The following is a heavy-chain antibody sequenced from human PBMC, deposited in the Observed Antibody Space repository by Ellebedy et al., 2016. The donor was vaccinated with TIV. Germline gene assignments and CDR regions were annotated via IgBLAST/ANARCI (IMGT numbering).Heavy chain of an antibody. CDR1: GFTFSSYA. Sequence: GESLKISCAASGFTFSSYAMSWVRQAPGKGLEWVSAISGSGASTYYADSVKGRFTISRDNSKNTLFLQMNSLRAEDTAVYYCAKDSKEFRSWGQGTQVTVSS. D-gene: IGHD2/OR15-2a*01. CDR3: AKDSKEFRS. CDR2: ISGSGAST. V-gene: IGHV3-23*01. J-gene: IGHJ5*02.